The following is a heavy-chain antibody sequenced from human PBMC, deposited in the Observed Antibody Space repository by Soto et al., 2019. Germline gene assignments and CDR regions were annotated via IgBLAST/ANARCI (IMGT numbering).Heavy chain of an antibody. V-gene: IGHV1-69*06. Sequence: VQLVQSGAEVKKPGSSVKVSCKASGGTFSSYAISWVRQAPGQGLEWMGGIIPIFGTANYAQKFQGRVTITADKSTSTAYMELSSLRSEDTAVYYCARGTGYSSSWTLSATYYYYGMDVWGQGTTVTVSS. CDR2: IIPIFGTA. CDR1: GGTFSSYA. CDR3: ARGTGYSSSWTLSATYYYYGMDV. J-gene: IGHJ6*02. D-gene: IGHD6-13*01.